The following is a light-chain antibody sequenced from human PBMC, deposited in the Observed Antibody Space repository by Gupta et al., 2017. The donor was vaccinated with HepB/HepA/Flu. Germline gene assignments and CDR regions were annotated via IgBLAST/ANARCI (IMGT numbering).Light chain of an antibody. CDR1: QSISSY. J-gene: IGKJ1*01. Sequence: DIHMTQSPSSLSASVGDRVTITCRASQSISSYLNWYQQKPGKAPKLLIYAASRLQSGVPSRFSGSGSGTDFTLTISSLQPEDFATYYCQQRDSTPPTFGQGTKVEIK. CDR2: AAS. CDR3: QQRDSTPPT. V-gene: IGKV1-39*01.